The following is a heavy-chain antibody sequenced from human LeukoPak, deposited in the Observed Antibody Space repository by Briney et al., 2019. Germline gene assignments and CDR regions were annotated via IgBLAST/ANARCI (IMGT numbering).Heavy chain of an antibody. Sequence: GGSLRLSCAASGFTFSSYGMHWVRQAPGKGLEWVAVISYDGSNKYYADSVKGRFTISRDNSKNTLYLQMNSLRAEDTAVYYCSTVSSFDYWGQGTLVTVSS. J-gene: IGHJ4*02. CDR1: GFTFSSYG. CDR2: ISYDGSNK. V-gene: IGHV3-30*03. D-gene: IGHD4-17*01. CDR3: STVSSFDY.